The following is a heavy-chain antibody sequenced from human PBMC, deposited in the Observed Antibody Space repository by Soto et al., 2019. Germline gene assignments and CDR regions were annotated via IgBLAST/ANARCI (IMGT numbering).Heavy chain of an antibody. CDR3: AREGCSGGSCYAPYFDY. CDR2: IKQDGSEK. Sequence: EVQLVESGGGLVQPGGSLRLSCAASGFTFSSYWMSWVRQAPGKGLELVANIKQDGSEKYYVDSVKGRFTISRDNAKNSLYLQMNSLRAEDTAVYYCAREGCSGGSCYAPYFDYWGQGTLVTVSS. V-gene: IGHV3-7*01. CDR1: GFTFSSYW. J-gene: IGHJ4*02. D-gene: IGHD2-15*01.